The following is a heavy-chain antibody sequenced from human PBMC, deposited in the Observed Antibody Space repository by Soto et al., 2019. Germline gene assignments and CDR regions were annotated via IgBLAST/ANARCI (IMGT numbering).Heavy chain of an antibody. D-gene: IGHD3-9*01. CDR1: GFTFSSYA. Sequence: PGGSLRLSCVAAGFTFSSYAMSWVRQAPEKGLEWVSAIRGSGDSSYYAESVKGRFTISRDNSKNTLYLQMNSLRAEDTSVFYCATATWYDILTGAPYYYYYGLDVWGQGTTVTVSS. J-gene: IGHJ6*02. CDR2: IRGSGDSS. CDR3: ATATWYDILTGAPYYYYYGLDV. V-gene: IGHV3-23*01.